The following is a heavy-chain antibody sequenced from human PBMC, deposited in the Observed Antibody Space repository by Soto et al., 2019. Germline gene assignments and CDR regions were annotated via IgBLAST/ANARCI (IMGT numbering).Heavy chain of an antibody. CDR1: GLTVSDTW. J-gene: IGHJ4*02. Sequence: GGSLRLSCAVSGLTVSDTWIHWVRQAPGKGMVWVSVTNPDGTNTAYADSVQGLFTIYRDNAKNTLYLKMNSLRVEDTAVYYCVTRVDQGYWGQGTLVTVSS. V-gene: IGHV3-74*01. D-gene: IGHD2-2*01. CDR2: TNPDGTNT. CDR3: VTRVDQGY.